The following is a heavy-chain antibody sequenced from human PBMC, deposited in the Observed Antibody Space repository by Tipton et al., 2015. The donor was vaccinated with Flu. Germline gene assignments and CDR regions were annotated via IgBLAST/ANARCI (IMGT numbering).Heavy chain of an antibody. CDR3: ARRDYSNYVSEPKNWFDP. Sequence: VQLVQSGGGLIQPGGSLRLSCAVSGFTVGNNHMIWVRQAPGKGLEWVSFIFNVGRTEYADSVKGRFSMSRDESTNTVYLQMNALRVEDSAMYYCARRDYSNYVSEPKNWFDPWGQGTLVTVSS. V-gene: IGHV3-53*01. CDR1: GFTVGNNH. J-gene: IGHJ5*02. D-gene: IGHD4-11*01. CDR2: IFNVGRT.